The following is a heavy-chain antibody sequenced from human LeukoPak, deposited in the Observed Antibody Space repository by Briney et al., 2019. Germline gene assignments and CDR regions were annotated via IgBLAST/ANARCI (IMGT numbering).Heavy chain of an antibody. J-gene: IGHJ4*02. V-gene: IGHV3-9*01. Sequence: GGSLRLSCAASGFTFDDYAMHWVRQAPGKGLEWVSGINWNSGTIGYADSVKGRFTISRDNAKNSLYLQVSSLRTEDTALYYCAKDTQGMTDGFDYWGQGTLVTVSS. D-gene: IGHD5-24*01. CDR3: AKDTQGMTDGFDY. CDR2: INWNSGTI. CDR1: GFTFDDYA.